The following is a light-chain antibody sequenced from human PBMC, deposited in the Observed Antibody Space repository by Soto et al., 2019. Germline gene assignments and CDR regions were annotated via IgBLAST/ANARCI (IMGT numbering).Light chain of an antibody. CDR2: AAS. V-gene: IGKV1-27*01. Sequence: DIQMTQSPSSLSASVGDRVTITCRASQGISNYLAWYQQKPGKVPKLLIYAASTLQSAVPSRFSGSGSGTAFTLTISSLQPEDVATYYCHKYNSAPYTFGQGTQLEIK. CDR1: QGISNY. J-gene: IGKJ2*01. CDR3: HKYNSAPYT.